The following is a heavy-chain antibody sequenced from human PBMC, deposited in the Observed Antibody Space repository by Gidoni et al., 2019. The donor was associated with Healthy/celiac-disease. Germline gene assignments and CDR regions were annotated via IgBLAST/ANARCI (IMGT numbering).Heavy chain of an antibody. J-gene: IGHJ4*02. CDR1: GYTFPSYA. D-gene: IGHD1-26*01. Sequence: QVQLVQSGAEVKKPGASVQVSCKASGYTFPSYAMHWVRQAPGQRLEWMGWINAGNGNTKYSQKFQGRVTITRDTSASTAYMELSSLRSEDTAVYYCARGAQWELPPFDYWGQGTLVTVSS. CDR2: INAGNGNT. CDR3: ARGAQWELPPFDY. V-gene: IGHV1-3*01.